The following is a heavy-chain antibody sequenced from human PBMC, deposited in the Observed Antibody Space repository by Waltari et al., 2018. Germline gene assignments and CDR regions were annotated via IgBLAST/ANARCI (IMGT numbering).Heavy chain of an antibody. J-gene: IGHJ4*02. CDR2: IYHSGST. CDR1: GYSISSGYY. D-gene: IGHD3-10*01. Sequence: QVQLQESGPGLVKPSETLSLTCAVSGYSISSGYYWGWIRQPPGKGLEWIGSIYHSGSTYSNPSLKSRVTISVDTSKNQFSLKLSSVTAADTAVYYCARTRGTMVQSTFDYWGQGTLVTVSS. V-gene: IGHV4-38-2*01. CDR3: ARTRGTMVQSTFDY.